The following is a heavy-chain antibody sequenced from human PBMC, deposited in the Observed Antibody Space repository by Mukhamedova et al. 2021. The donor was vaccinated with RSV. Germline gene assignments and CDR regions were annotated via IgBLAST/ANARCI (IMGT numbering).Heavy chain of an antibody. CDR3: ARQDGSKFAY. D-gene: IGHD4-23*01. V-gene: IGHV6-1*01. Sequence: EWLGRTYYRSKWYNEYAVSVTGRITINPDTSKNQFSLQLNSVTPKDTAVYYCARQDGSKFAYWGQGTLVTVSS. CDR2: TYYRSKWYN. J-gene: IGHJ4*02.